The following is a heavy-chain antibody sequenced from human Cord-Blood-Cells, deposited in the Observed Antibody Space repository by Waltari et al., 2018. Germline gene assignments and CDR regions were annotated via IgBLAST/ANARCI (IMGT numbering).Heavy chain of an antibody. J-gene: IGHJ4*02. CDR1: GGTFSSYA. CDR3: ARALYGSGSGLFDY. D-gene: IGHD3-10*01. V-gene: IGHV1-69*01. Sequence: QVQLVQSGAAVKKPGSSVKVSCKASGGTFSSYAISWVRQAPGQGLEWMGGIIPIFGTANYAQKFQGRVTITADESTSTAYMERSSLRSEDTAVYYCARALYGSGSGLFDYWGQGTLVTVSS. CDR2: IIPIFGTA.